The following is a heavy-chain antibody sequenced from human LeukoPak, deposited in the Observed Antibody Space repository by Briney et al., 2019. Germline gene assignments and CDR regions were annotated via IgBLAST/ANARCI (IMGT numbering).Heavy chain of an antibody. Sequence: GGSLRLSRAASGLTVSSNYMSWVRQAPGKGPEWVSVIYSGGNTFYADSVKGRFTISRDNSKNTLYLQMNSLRAEDTAVYYCAREMIQLPGYFDYWGQGTLVTVSS. D-gene: IGHD5-18*01. CDR2: IYSGGNT. CDR1: GLTVSSNY. V-gene: IGHV3-53*01. CDR3: AREMIQLPGYFDY. J-gene: IGHJ4*02.